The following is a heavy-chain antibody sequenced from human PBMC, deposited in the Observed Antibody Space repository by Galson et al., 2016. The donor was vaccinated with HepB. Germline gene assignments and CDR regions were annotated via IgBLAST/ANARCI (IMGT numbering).Heavy chain of an antibody. Sequence: QSGAEVKKPGESLQISCKGSGYSFTSYWIGWVRQMPGKGLEWMGTIYPGDSDTKYNPSFQGQVTIPADKSITTAYLQWSSLKATDTAFYYCARLGHGIDVWGQGTTVTVSS. D-gene: IGHD3-16*01. V-gene: IGHV5-51*01. CDR1: GYSFTSYW. CDR2: IYPGDSDT. CDR3: ARLGHGIDV. J-gene: IGHJ6*02.